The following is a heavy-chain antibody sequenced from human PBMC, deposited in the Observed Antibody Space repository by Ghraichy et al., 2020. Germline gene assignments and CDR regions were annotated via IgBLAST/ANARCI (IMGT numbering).Heavy chain of an antibody. J-gene: IGHJ3*02. D-gene: IGHD2/OR15-2a*01. CDR2: ISSSSLYI. Sequence: ETLSLTCAASGFVFSTYSLNWVRQAPGKGLEWVSSISSSSLYIYYAESLQSRFTISRDNARNSLYLQMSSLRAEATAVYYCASSTTIYPSSVLNAFDIWGQGTMVTVSP. CDR3: ASSTTIYPSSVLNAFDI. V-gene: IGHV3-21*01. CDR1: GFVFSTYS.